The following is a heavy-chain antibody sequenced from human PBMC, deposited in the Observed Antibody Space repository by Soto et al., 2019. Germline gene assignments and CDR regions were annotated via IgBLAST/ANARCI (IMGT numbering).Heavy chain of an antibody. Sequence: GGSLRLSCAASGFTFSNDSMSWVRQAPGKGLEYVSTLSGSGVNAYYADSVKGRFTISRDNSKNTLYLQMNSLRVEDTAIYYCAKPLQVYWGQGTQVTVSS. CDR2: LSGSGVNA. CDR3: AKPLQVY. J-gene: IGHJ4*02. V-gene: IGHV3-23*01. CDR1: GFTFSNDS.